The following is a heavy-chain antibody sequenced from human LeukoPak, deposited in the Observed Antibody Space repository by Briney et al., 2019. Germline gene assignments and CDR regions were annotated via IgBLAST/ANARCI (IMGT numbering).Heavy chain of an antibody. J-gene: IGHJ4*02. V-gene: IGHV4-34*01. CDR2: INHSGST. Sequence: PSETLSLTCAVYGGSFSLYYWTWIRQPPGKGLEWIGEINHSGSTNYNPSLKSRVTISVDTSKNQFSLKLSSVTAADTAVYYCARGRVTIFGVVINFDYWGQGTLVTVSS. CDR3: ARGRVTIFGVVINFDY. CDR1: GGSFSLYY. D-gene: IGHD3-3*01.